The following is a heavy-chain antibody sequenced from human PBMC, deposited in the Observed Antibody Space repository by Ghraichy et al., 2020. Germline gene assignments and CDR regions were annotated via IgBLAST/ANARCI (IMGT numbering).Heavy chain of an antibody. V-gene: IGHV4-59*01. J-gene: IGHJ5*02. CDR2: ISDSGTT. CDR1: GGSISSYY. D-gene: IGHD3-22*01. CDR3: ARTNYYDHIALWFDP. Sequence: ESLNISCTVSGGSISSYYWSWIRQPPGKGLEWIGYISDSGTTNYNPSLKSRVTISVDTPKNQFSLKLSSVTAADTAVYYCARTNYYDHIALWFDPWGQGTLVTVSS.